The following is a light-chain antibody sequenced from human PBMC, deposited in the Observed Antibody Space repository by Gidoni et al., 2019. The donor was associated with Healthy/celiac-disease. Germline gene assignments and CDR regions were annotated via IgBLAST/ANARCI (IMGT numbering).Light chain of an antibody. CDR3: QQRYSTPPLT. Sequence: DIQMTQSPSSLSASVGDRVTITCRASQSISSYLNWYQQKPGKAPKLLIYAASSLQSGVPSRFSGSVSGTDFTLTIISLQPEDFATYYCQQRYSTPPLTFXGXTKVEIK. J-gene: IGKJ4*01. CDR2: AAS. CDR1: QSISSY. V-gene: IGKV1-39*01.